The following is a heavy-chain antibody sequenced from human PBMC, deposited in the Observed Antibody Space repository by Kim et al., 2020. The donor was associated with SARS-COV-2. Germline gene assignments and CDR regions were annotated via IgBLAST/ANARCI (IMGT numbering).Heavy chain of an antibody. CDR2: ISYDGSNK. D-gene: IGHD4-4*01. J-gene: IGHJ6*03. Sequence: GGSLRLSCAASGFTFSSYAMHWVRQAPGKGLEWVAVISYDGSNKYYADSVKGRFTISRDNSKNTLYLQMNSLRAEDTAVYYCASTVTEKLRDYYYYMDV. CDR3: ASTVTEKLRDYYYYMDV. CDR1: GFTFSSYA. V-gene: IGHV3-30-3*01.